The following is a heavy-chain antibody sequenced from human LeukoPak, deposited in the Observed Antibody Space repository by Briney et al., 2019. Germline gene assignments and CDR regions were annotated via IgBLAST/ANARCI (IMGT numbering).Heavy chain of an antibody. CDR2: IYTSGST. J-gene: IGHJ3*02. CDR3: ARQFYYASGSYYAGRPFDI. D-gene: IGHD3-10*01. Sequence: SETLSLTCTVSGGSISSGSYYWSWIRQPAGKGLEWIGRIYTSGSTNYNPSLKSRVTISVDTSKNQFSLKLISVTAADTAVYYCARQFYYASGSYYAGRPFDIWGQGTMVTVSS. CDR1: GGSISSGSYY. V-gene: IGHV4-61*02.